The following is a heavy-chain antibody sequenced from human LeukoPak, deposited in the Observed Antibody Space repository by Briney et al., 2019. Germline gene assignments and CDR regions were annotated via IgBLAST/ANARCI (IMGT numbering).Heavy chain of an antibody. CDR1: GFTVSDSY. CDR3: ARESVSDYGDFSGLDF. V-gene: IGHV3-53*01. Sequence: PGGSLRLSCAVSGFTVSDSYMTWVRQAPGKGLEWVSVIYRGGATYYAESVEGRFTISRDNSKNTLYLQMNTLRAKDTALCYCARESVSDYGDFSGLDFWGQGTLVTVSS. CDR2: IYRGGAT. J-gene: IGHJ4*02. D-gene: IGHD4-17*01.